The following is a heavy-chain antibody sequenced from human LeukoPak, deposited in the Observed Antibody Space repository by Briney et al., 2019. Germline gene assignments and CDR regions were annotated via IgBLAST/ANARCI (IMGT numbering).Heavy chain of an antibody. Sequence: GGSLRLSCAASGFSFSDYDMHWVRQAPGKGLEWVTFIRYDGTNSYADSVKGRFTISRDNSKNTVYLQMNSLRAEDTAVYYCARDGGYYGSYYFDYWGQGTLVTVSS. D-gene: IGHD3-10*01. CDR3: ARDGGYYGSYYFDY. V-gene: IGHV3-30*02. J-gene: IGHJ4*02. CDR2: IRYDGTNS. CDR1: GFSFSDYD.